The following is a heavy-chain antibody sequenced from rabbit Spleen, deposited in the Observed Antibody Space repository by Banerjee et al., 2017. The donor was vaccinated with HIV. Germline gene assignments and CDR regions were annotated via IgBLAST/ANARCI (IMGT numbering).Heavy chain of an antibody. J-gene: IGHJ3*01. CDR3: ARDVYSGGGFAEWSL. CDR2: IYTSSGNT. D-gene: IGHD4-2*01. CDR1: GIDFSSYCY. Sequence: QEQLEESGGDLVKPGASLTLTCTASGIDFSSYCYMCWVRQAPGKGLEWIACIYTSSGNTWYVSWAKGRFTISKTSSTTVTLQMTSLTAADTATYFCARDVYSGGGFAEWSLWGQGTLVTVS. V-gene: IGHV1S45*01.